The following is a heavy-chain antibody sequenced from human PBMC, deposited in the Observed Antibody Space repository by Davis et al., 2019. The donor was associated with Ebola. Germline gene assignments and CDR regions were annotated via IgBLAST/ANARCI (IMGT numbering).Heavy chain of an antibody. Sequence: ASVKVSCKASGYTFTSYAMHWVRQAPGQRLEWMGWINAGNGNTKYSQKFQGRVTITRATSAGTAYMEMSSLTSEDTAVYYCARTFVGGWLFDYWGQGTLVTVSS. D-gene: IGHD1-26*01. CDR1: GYTFTSYA. J-gene: IGHJ4*02. V-gene: IGHV1-3*01. CDR2: INAGNGNT. CDR3: ARTFVGGWLFDY.